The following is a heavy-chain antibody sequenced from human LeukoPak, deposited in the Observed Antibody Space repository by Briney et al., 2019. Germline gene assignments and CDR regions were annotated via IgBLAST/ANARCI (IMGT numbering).Heavy chain of an antibody. V-gene: IGHV3-74*01. D-gene: IGHD3-22*01. CDR2: INSDGSST. J-gene: IGHJ4*02. CDR1: GFTFSSYW. CDR3: ARAPDKDPGFDY. Sequence: GGSLRLSCAASGFTFSSYWMHWVRQAPGKGLVWVSRINSDGSSTSYADSVKGRFTISRDKAKNKLYMQMTSLRAEDTAVYYCARAPDKDPGFDYWGQGTLVTVSS.